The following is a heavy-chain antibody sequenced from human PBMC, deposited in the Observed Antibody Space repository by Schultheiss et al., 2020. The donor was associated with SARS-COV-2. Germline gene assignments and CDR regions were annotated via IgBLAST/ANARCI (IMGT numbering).Heavy chain of an antibody. CDR2: MYQSGNT. Sequence: SETLSLTCAVSGGSISSGDNYWSWIRQPAGKGLEWIGRMYQSGNTYYNPSLKSRVTISVDTSKNQFSLRLSSVTAADTAVYYCARPGPEFSSPHDAFDIWGQGTMVTVSS. J-gene: IGHJ3*02. CDR3: ARPGPEFSSPHDAFDI. V-gene: IGHV4-61*02. D-gene: IGHD6-6*01. CDR1: GGSISSGDNY.